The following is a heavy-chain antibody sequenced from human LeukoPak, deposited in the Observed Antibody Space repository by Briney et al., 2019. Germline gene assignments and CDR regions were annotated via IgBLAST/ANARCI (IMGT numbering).Heavy chain of an antibody. J-gene: IGHJ3*02. CDR1: GFTFSSYA. CDR2: ISGSGGRT. V-gene: IGHV3-23*01. D-gene: IGHD6-19*01. CDR3: AKDGPLGIAVAGVAFDI. Sequence: GGSLRLSCAASGFTFSSYAMNWVRQAPGKGLEWVSTISGSGGRTYYADSVKGRFTISRDNSKNTLYLQMNSLRAEDTAVYYCAKDGPLGIAVAGVAFDIWGQGTMVTVSS.